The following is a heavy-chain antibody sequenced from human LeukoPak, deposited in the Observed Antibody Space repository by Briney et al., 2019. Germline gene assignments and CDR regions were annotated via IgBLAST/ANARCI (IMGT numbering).Heavy chain of an antibody. V-gene: IGHV3-23*01. CDR1: GFTFGSYA. D-gene: IGHD5-24*01. CDR3: ARAVEMATPPHTWYFDL. CDR2: ISGSGSGT. Sequence: GGSLRLSCAASGFTFGSYAMSWVRQAPAKGLEWVSAISGSGSGTYYADSARGRCTISRDNSKNTLFLEMNSQRAEDTAVYYCARAVEMATPPHTWYFDLWGRGTLVTVSS. J-gene: IGHJ2*01.